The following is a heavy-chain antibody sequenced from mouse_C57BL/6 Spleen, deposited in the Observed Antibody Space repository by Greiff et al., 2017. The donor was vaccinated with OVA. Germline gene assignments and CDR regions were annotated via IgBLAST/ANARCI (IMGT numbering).Heavy chain of an antibody. CDR2: INPNNGGT. CDR1: GYTFTDYY. CDR3: ARPDYGSSYPFAY. D-gene: IGHD1-1*01. Sequence: VQLQQSGPELVKPGASVKISCKASGYTFTDYYMNWVKQSHGKSLEWIGDINPNNGGTSYNQKFKGKATLTVDKSSSTAYMELRSLTSEDSAVYYCARPDYGSSYPFAYWGQGTLVTVSA. J-gene: IGHJ3*01. V-gene: IGHV1-26*01.